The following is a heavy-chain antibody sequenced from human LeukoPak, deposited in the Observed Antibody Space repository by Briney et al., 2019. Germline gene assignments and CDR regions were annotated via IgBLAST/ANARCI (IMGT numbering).Heavy chain of an antibody. CDR1: GGSISSYY. J-gene: IGHJ4*02. V-gene: IGHV4-59*12. CDR2: IYYRGST. Sequence: SQTLSLTCTVSGGSISSYYLTWIRQPPGKGLGWIGDIYYRGSTNYNPSLKSRVTISVDTSKNQFSLKLSSVTAADTAVYYCARGQVFLDFWVQGTLVTVSS. CDR3: ARGQVFLDF.